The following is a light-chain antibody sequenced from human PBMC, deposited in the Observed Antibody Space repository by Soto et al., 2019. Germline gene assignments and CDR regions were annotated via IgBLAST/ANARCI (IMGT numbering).Light chain of an antibody. Sequence: QSALTQPASVSGSPGQSITISCTGTSGDIGTYNLVSWYQQPPGQAPKLIIYESTERPSGVSLRFSASKSGKTASLTISGLQADEEAYYYYCSYASKNIWVFGGGTKVTVL. CDR3: CSYASKNIWV. CDR2: EST. CDR1: SGDIGTYNL. V-gene: IGLV2-23*01. J-gene: IGLJ3*02.